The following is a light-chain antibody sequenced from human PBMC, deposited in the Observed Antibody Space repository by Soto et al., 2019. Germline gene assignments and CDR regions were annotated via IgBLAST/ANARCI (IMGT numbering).Light chain of an antibody. J-gene: IGKJ5*01. CDR2: DAS. V-gene: IGKV3-11*01. CDR3: QQRSDWPLIT. CDR1: QSVSRD. Sequence: EIVLTQSPGTLSLSPGERATLSCRASQSVSRDLAWYQQKPGQAPRLLIYDASNRATGIPARFSGSGSGTDFTLTVSSLQPEDFSVYYCQQRSDWPLITFGQGTRLEIK.